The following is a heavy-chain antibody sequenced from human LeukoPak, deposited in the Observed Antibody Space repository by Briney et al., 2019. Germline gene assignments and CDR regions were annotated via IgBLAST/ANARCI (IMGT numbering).Heavy chain of an antibody. V-gene: IGHV3-33*06. D-gene: IGHD2-15*01. Sequence: GGSLRLSCAASGFTFSSYGMHWVRQAPGKGLEWVAVIWYDGSNKYYADSVKGRFTISRDNSKNTLYLQMNSLRAEDTAVYYCAKGGWSVCSGGSCYSHDAFDIWGQGTMVTVSS. J-gene: IGHJ3*02. CDR3: AKGGWSVCSGGSCYSHDAFDI. CDR1: GFTFSSYG. CDR2: IWYDGSNK.